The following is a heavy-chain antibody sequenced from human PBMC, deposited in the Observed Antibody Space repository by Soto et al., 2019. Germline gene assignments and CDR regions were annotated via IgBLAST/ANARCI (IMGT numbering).Heavy chain of an antibody. V-gene: IGHV5-51*01. J-gene: IGHJ6*02. D-gene: IGHD3-9*01. Sequence: PGESLKISCQASGYRFTNYWIGWVRQMPGKGLEWMGIIYPGDSDTRYSPSFRGQVTISVDKSVNTGFLQWSSLGASDSAMYYCARVGTHDEILTGALDVWGQGTTVTVSS. CDR3: ARVGTHDEILTGALDV. CDR2: IYPGDSDT. CDR1: GYRFTNYW.